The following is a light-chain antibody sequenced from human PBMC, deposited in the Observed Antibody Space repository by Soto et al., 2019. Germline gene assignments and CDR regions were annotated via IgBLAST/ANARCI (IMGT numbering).Light chain of an antibody. CDR3: QQYYSAPET. CDR2: WAS. Sequence: DIVMTQSPDSLAVSLGERASINCKSSQSVLYSPNNKNNLACYQQKPGQPPKLLIFWASTRDSGVPDRFSGSGSGTDFNLTISGLQAEDVAVYYCQQYYSAPETFGQGTRVEIK. CDR1: QSVLYSPNNKNN. V-gene: IGKV4-1*01. J-gene: IGKJ1*01.